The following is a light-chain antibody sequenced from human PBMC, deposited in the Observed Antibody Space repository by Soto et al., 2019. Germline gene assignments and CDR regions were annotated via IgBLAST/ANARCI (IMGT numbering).Light chain of an antibody. CDR1: QSVNIF. V-gene: IGKV3-11*01. CDR3: QQRSNWPPLT. Sequence: EIVLTQSPATLSLSPGERATLSCRASQSVNIFLAWYQQKPGQAPRLLIYDASNRATGIPARFSGSGSGTDFTLTISSLEPEDFALYYCQQRSNWPPLTFGGGTKVEIK. J-gene: IGKJ4*01. CDR2: DAS.